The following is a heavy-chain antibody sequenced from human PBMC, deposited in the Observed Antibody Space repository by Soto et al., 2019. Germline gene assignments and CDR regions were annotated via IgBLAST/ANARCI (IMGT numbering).Heavy chain of an antibody. J-gene: IGHJ4*02. CDR3: ARGSISGWDGLFPIDY. V-gene: IGHV3-21*02. D-gene: IGHD6-19*01. Sequence: EVQLVESGGGLVKPGGSLRLSCAASGFIFSGYTMNWVRQAPGKGLEWVSCISGGSSYIYYADSVMGRFTISRDNTKKSLSLHMNALSSDDTAVYYCARGSISGWDGLFPIDYWGQGSLVTVSP. CDR2: ISGGSSYI. CDR1: GFIFSGYT.